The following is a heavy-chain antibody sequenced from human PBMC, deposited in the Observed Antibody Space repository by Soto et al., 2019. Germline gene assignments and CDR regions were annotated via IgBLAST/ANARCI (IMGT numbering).Heavy chain of an antibody. Sequence: GGSLRLSCAASGFTFSSYAIHWVRQAPGKGLEYVSAISSNGGSTYYANSVKGRFTISRDNSKNTLYLQMGSLRAEDMAVYYCARGSPDYGSGSYKTYYYYYMDVWGKGTTVTVSS. V-gene: IGHV3-64*01. CDR1: GFTFSSYA. CDR2: ISSNGGST. CDR3: ARGSPDYGSGSYKTYYYYYMDV. D-gene: IGHD3-10*01. J-gene: IGHJ6*03.